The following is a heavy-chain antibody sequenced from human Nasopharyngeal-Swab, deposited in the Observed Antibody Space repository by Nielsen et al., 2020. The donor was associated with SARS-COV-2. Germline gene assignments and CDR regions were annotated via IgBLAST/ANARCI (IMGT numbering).Heavy chain of an antibody. V-gene: IGHV3-30*04. CDR3: ARDLGGQFDP. CDR1: GFTFGSYA. D-gene: IGHD3-16*01. CDR2: ISYDGSNK. J-gene: IGHJ5*02. Sequence: GESLKISCAASGFTFGSYAMHWVRQAPGKGLEWVAVISYDGSNKYYADSVKGRFTISRDNSKNTLYLQMNSLRAEDTAVYYCARDLGGQFDPWGQGTLVTVSS.